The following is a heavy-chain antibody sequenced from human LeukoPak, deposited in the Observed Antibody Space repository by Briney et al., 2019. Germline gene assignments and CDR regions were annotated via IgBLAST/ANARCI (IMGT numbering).Heavy chain of an antibody. CDR1: GYTFTGYY. Sequence: ASVKVSFKASGYTFTGYYMHWVRQAPGQALEWMVRINPNSGGTNYAQKFQGRDTMTRDTSIRTAYMELSRLRSDDTAVYYCARALNRYHYYGSGSYEDYWGQGTLVTVSS. D-gene: IGHD3-10*01. CDR3: ARALNRYHYYGSGSYEDY. V-gene: IGHV1-2*06. CDR2: INPNSGGT. J-gene: IGHJ4*02.